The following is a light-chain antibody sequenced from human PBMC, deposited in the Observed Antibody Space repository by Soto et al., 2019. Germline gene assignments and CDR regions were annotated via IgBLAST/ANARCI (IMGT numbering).Light chain of an antibody. CDR2: GAS. J-gene: IGKJ2*01. V-gene: IGKV3-15*01. CDR1: QRLNTN. CDR3: QQYNDWPVT. Sequence: EIVMTQFPATLSVSPGERATLSCRASQRLNTNLAWYQQKPGQAPRLLIHGASSRATGIPARFSGSGSGTEFTLTISSLQSEDFAVYYCQQYNDWPVTFGQGTKLEIK.